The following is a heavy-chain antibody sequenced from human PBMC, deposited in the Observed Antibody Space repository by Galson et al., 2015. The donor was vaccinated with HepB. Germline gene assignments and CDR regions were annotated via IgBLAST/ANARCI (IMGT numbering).Heavy chain of an antibody. V-gene: IGHV3-48*03. CDR1: GFTFSSYE. J-gene: IGHJ4*02. Sequence: SLRLSCAASGFTFSSYEMNWVRQAPGKGLEWVSYISSSGSTIYYADSVKGRFTISRDNAKNSLYLQMNSLRAEDTAVYYCARGISSSWYPCFDYWGQGTLVTVSS. CDR3: ARGISSSWYPCFDY. D-gene: IGHD6-13*01. CDR2: ISSSGSTI.